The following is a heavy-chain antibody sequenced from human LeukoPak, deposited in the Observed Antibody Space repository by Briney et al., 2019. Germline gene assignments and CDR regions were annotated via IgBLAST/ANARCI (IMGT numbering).Heavy chain of an antibody. CDR3: ARGLRSIAVAGTRGNWFDP. CDR1: GYTFTSYY. J-gene: IGHJ5*02. D-gene: IGHD6-19*01. Sequence: ASVKVSCKASGYTFTSYYMHWVRQAPGQGLEWMGIINPSGGSTSYAQKFQGRVTMTRDMSTSTVYMELSSLRSEDTAVYYCARGLRSIAVAGTRGNWFDPWGQGTLVTVSS. CDR2: INPSGGST. V-gene: IGHV1-46*01.